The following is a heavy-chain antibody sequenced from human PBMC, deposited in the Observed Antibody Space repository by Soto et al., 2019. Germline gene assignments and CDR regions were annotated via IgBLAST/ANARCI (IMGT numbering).Heavy chain of an antibody. CDR3: VKGNQLLRYYFEY. D-gene: IGHD2-2*01. J-gene: IGHJ4*02. Sequence: LRLSWSASGFTFSNFAMHWVRQAPGKGLEYVSGITSNGDNTYHADSVQGRFTISRDNSKSTLYLQMTSLRVEDTAVYYCVKGNQLLRYYFEYWGRGALVTVSS. CDR1: GFTFSNFA. V-gene: IGHV3-64D*06. CDR2: ITSNGDNT.